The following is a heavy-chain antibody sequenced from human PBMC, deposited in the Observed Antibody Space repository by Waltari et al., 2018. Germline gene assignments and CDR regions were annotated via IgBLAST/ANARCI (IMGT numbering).Heavy chain of an antibody. CDR3: ARVGIASRPGWFDP. CDR1: GGTFSSYA. D-gene: IGHD6-6*01. V-gene: IGHV1-69*08. Sequence: QVQLVQSGAEVKKPGSSVKVSCKASGGTFSSYAISWVRQAPGQGLAWMGRIIPIFGTPNYAQKFQGRVTITADKSTSTVYMELSSLRAEDTAVYYCARVGIASRPGWFDPWGQGTLVTVSS. CDR2: IIPIFGTP. J-gene: IGHJ5*02.